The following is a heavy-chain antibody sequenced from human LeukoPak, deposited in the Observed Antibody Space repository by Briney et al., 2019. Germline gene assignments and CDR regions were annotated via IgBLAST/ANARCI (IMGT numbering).Heavy chain of an antibody. D-gene: IGHD6-13*01. Sequence: PGGSLRLSCAASRFTFSTYGMHWVRQAPGKGLEWAAFINYDGGEQYYADSVKGRFTISRDNSKDTLFLQVNSLRAEDTAVYYCAKGLGKAGASNTWYFDLWGRGTLVTVSS. CDR1: RFTFSTYG. CDR3: AKGLGKAGASNTWYFDL. CDR2: INYDGGEQ. V-gene: IGHV3-30*02. J-gene: IGHJ2*01.